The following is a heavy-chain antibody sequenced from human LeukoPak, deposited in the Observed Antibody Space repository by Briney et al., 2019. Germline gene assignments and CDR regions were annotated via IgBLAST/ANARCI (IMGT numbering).Heavy chain of an antibody. CDR2: ISSTGSDI. V-gene: IGHV3-21*01. CDR1: GFTLSGSA. Sequence: RTGGSLRLSCAASGFTLSGSAMHWVRQASGKGLEWVSSISSTGSDIHYADSVKGRFTISRDNAKNSLSLQMNSLRAEDTAVYYCATLKGSCYYDSSGWDYWGQGTLVTVSS. J-gene: IGHJ4*02. D-gene: IGHD3-22*01. CDR3: ATLKGSCYYDSSGWDY.